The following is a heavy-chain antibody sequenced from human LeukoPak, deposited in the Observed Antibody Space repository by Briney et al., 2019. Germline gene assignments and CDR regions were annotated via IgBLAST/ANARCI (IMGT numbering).Heavy chain of an antibody. J-gene: IGHJ4*02. CDR1: GYTFTSYY. D-gene: IGHD3-10*01. Sequence: ASVKVSCKASGYTFTSYYLHWVRQAPGQGPEWMGVITASGGGTTYAQKFQGRVTMTRDTSSSTVYMELTSLRSEDTAVYYCARDVFGLDYWGQGTLVTVSS. V-gene: IGHV1-46*01. CDR3: ARDVFGLDY. CDR2: ITASGGGT.